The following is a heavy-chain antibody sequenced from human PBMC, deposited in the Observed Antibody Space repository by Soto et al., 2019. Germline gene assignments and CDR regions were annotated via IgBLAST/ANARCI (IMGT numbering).Heavy chain of an antibody. D-gene: IGHD3-16*01. CDR1: GGSTSSDNY. CDR3: AREGGESSDGLYYFDS. J-gene: IGHJ4*02. V-gene: IGHV4-30-4*01. CDR2: IYYSGNT. Sequence: QVQLQESGPGLVKPSQTLSLTCTVSGGSTSSDNYWSWIRQPPGKGLEWIGHIYYSGNTDYNPSLKRRLAIAIDTSKNQFALKLSSGTAADTAVYFCAREGGESSDGLYYFDSWGQGALVTVSS.